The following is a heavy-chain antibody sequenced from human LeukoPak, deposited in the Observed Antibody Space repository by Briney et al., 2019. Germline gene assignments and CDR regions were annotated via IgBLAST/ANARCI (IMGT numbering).Heavy chain of an antibody. CDR1: GGSISSGDYY. D-gene: IGHD3-10*01. CDR3: ARSLLSAGSGSYGFDP. Sequence: KPSETLSLTCSVSGGSISSGDYYWSWIRQPPGKGLEWIGHIYYSGSTHHNPSLKSRVTISVDTSKNQFSLKLSSVTATDTAVYYCARSLLSAGSGSYGFDPWGQGTLVTVSS. V-gene: IGHV4-30-4*01. CDR2: IYYSGST. J-gene: IGHJ5*02.